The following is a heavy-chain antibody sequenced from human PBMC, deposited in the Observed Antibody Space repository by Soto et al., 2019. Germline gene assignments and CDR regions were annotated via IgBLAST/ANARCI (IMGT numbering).Heavy chain of an antibody. CDR3: ARDKYGYCSSSSCDEYYFFYMDV. Sequence: EVQLVESGGGLVQRGGSLRLSCAASGFFFSSYGMNWVRQAPGKGLEWLSYISGIGDTIYYADSVKGRFTISRDNAENSLFLQMNSLRAEDTAVYYCARDKYGYCSSSSCDEYYFFYMDVWGKGTTVTVSS. CDR1: GFFFSSYG. CDR2: ISGIGDTI. V-gene: IGHV3-48*01. D-gene: IGHD2-2*01. J-gene: IGHJ6*03.